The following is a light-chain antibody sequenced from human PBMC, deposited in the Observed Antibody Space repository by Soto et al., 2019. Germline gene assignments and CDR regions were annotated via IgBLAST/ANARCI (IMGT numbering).Light chain of an antibody. J-gene: IGKJ2*01. CDR2: GAS. V-gene: IGKV3D-20*02. Sequence: EIVLTQSPGTVSLSPGERATLSCRASQSVSRSYFAWYQQKPGQAPRLLIYGASSRATGVPDRFSGSGSGTDFTLTIRRLEPEDFAVYYCQQRSNWPPGSFGQGTKLQIK. CDR3: QQRSNWPPGS. CDR1: QSVSRSY.